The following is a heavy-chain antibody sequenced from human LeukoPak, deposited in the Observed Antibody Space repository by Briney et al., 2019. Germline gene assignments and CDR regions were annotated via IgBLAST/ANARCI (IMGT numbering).Heavy chain of an antibody. V-gene: IGHV3-23*01. CDR1: GFTFSSYA. CDR2: ISDSGGNT. CDR3: ASALRIYYYFDY. J-gene: IGHJ4*02. Sequence: AGGSLRLSCAASGFTFSSYALSWVHQAPGKGLEWVSAISDSGGNTYYADSVKGRFTISRDNSKNTLYLQMHSLRAEDTAVYYCASALRIYYYFDYWGQGTLVTVSS. D-gene: IGHD1-26*01.